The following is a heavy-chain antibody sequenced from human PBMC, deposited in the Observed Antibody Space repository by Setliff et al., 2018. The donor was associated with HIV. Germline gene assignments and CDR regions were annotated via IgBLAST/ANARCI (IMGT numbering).Heavy chain of an antibody. CDR1: GDSIGSSSYY. D-gene: IGHD6-13*01. CDR3: ARGARLLAGYSDRWDYYYMGV. CDR2: INHSGST. Sequence: SETLSLTCTVSGDSIGSSSYYWIWIRQPPGKGLEWIGEINHSGSTHYNPSLKSRFTISVDTSKNQFSLKVNSVAAADTAVYYCARGARLLAGYSDRWDYYYMGVWGKGTTVTVSS. J-gene: IGHJ6*03. V-gene: IGHV4-39*07.